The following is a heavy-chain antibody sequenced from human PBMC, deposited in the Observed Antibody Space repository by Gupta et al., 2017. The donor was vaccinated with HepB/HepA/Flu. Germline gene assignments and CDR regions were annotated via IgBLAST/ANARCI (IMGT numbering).Heavy chain of an antibody. D-gene: IGHD2-21*01. CDR3: ARIPLDFDF. V-gene: IGHV3-48*03. CDR2: ISSSGSTI. J-gene: IGHJ4*02. CDR1: GFTSSFYE. Sequence: EVQLVESGGGLVQPGGSLRLSCAASGFTSSFYEMNWVRQAPGNGLEWVAYISSSGSTISYADSVKGRFTISRDNAKNSLYLQMHSLRAEDTAVYYCARIPLDFDFWGQGTLVTVSS.